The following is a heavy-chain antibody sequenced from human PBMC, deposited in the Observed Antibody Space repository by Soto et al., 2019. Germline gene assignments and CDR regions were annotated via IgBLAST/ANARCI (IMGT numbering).Heavy chain of an antibody. CDR3: ARDSINDYGGPLAY. D-gene: IGHD4-17*01. CDR2: IWYDGSNK. J-gene: IGHJ4*02. Sequence: GGSLRLSCAASGFTFSSDGMHWVRQAPGKGLEWVAVIWYDGSNKYYADSVKGRFTISRDNSKNTLYLQMNSLRADDTAVYYCARDSINDYGGPLAYWGQGTLVTVSS. V-gene: IGHV3-33*01. CDR1: GFTFSSDG.